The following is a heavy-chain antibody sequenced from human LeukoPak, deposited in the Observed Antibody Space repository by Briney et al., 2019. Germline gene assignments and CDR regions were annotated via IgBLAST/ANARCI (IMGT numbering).Heavy chain of an antibody. CDR2: IYYSGST. CDR1: GGSISSYY. D-gene: IGHD5-18*01. CDR3: ARIGQLARFDP. V-gene: IGHV4-59*01. Sequence: SETLSLTCTVSGGSISSYYWSWIRQPPGKGLEWIGYIYYSGSTNYNPSLKSRVTISVDMSKNQFSLKLSSVTAADTAVYYCARIGQLARFDPWGQGTLVTVSS. J-gene: IGHJ5*02.